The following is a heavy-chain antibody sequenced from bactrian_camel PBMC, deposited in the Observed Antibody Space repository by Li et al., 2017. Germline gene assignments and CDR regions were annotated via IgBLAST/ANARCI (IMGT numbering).Heavy chain of an antibody. CDR2: IAMDGRS. J-gene: IGHJ4*01. V-gene: IGHV3S53*01. D-gene: IGHD3*01. CDR3: AAGWGHCDPQTDFQH. CDR1: GYTDSVLC. Sequence: HVQLVESGGGSVQAGGSLRLSCAASGYTDSVLCMGWFRQAPGKEREAVASIAMDGRSTYADTVKGRFTISKDNAQSTLYLQMRSLKPEDTAMYYCAAGWGHCDPQTDFQHWGRGTQVTVS.